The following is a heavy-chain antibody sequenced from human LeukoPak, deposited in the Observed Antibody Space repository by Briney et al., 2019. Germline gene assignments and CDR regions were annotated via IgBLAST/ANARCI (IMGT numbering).Heavy chain of an antibody. CDR1: GYTFTSYY. CDR2: INPSGGST. J-gene: IGHJ5*02. CDR3: ARGDVRVYYDILTGHPPEGWFDP. D-gene: IGHD3-9*01. Sequence: ASVKVSCKASGYTFTSYYMHWVRQAPGQGLEWMGIINPSGGSTSYAQKLQGRVTMTRDTSTSTVYMELSSLRSEDTAVYYCARGDVRVYYDILTGHPPEGWFDPWGQGTLVTVSS. V-gene: IGHV1-46*01.